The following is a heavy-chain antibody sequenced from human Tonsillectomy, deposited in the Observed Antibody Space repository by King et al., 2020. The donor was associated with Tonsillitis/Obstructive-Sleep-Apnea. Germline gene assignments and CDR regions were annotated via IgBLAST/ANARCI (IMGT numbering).Heavy chain of an antibody. CDR2: ISWNSGSI. Sequence: QLVQSGGGLVQPGRSLRLSCAASGFIFDDYAMHWVRQVPGKGLEWVSGISWNSGSIDYADSVRGRFTISRDSAKNSLYLQMNSLRAEDTALYYCAKDTTYDFWSGFDYWGQRTLVTVSS. V-gene: IGHV3-9*01. D-gene: IGHD3-3*01. CDR3: AKDTTYDFWSGFDY. CDR1: GFIFDDYA. J-gene: IGHJ4*02.